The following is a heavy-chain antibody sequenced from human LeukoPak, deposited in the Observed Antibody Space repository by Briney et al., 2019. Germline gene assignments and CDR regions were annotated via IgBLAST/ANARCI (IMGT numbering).Heavy chain of an antibody. Sequence: GGSLRLSCAASGFTFSRYSMNWVRQAPGKGLEWVSYISSSSRTIHYADPVKGRFTISRDNAKNSLYLQMNSLRAEDTAVYYCAELGITMIGGVWGKGTTVTISS. J-gene: IGHJ6*04. CDR2: ISSSSRTI. CDR3: AELGITMIGGV. V-gene: IGHV3-48*01. CDR1: GFTFSRYS. D-gene: IGHD3-10*02.